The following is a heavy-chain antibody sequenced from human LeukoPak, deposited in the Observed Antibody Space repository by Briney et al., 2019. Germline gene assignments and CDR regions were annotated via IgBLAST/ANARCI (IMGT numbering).Heavy chain of an antibody. V-gene: IGHV1-24*01. CDR3: ATGRVLRYFDWLLLGYWFDP. D-gene: IGHD3-9*01. Sequence: GASVKVSCKVSGYTLTELSMHWVRQAPGKGLEWMGGFDPEDGETIYAQKFQGRVTMTEDTSTDTAYMELSSLRSEDTAVYYCATGRVLRYFDWLLLGYWFDPWGQGTLVTVSS. J-gene: IGHJ5*02. CDR1: GYTLTELS. CDR2: FDPEDGET.